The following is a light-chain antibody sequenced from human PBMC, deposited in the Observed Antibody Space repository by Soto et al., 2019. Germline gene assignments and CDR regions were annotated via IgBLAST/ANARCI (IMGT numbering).Light chain of an antibody. Sequence: DIQMTQSPSTLSASVGDRVTITCRASQSISNRLAWYQQKPGKAPKVLIYDASSLESGVPSRFSGSGSGTEFILTISSLQPDDFASYRCQHYGGMWTFGQGTKVEMK. V-gene: IGKV1-5*01. J-gene: IGKJ1*01. CDR1: QSISNR. CDR2: DAS. CDR3: QHYGGMWT.